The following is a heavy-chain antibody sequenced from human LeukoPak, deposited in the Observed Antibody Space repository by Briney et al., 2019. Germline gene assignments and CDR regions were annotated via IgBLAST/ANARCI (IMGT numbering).Heavy chain of an antibody. J-gene: IGHJ3*02. CDR3: ARFPNYDILTGHYAFDI. V-gene: IGHV1-2*02. CDR2: INPNSGGP. D-gene: IGHD3-9*01. CDR1: GYTFTGYY. Sequence: ASVKVSCKASGYTFTGYYMHWVRPAPGQGVGWMGWINPNSGGPKYAQGFQGRVTMTRDTSISTAYMELSRLRSDDTAVYYCARFPNYDILTGHYAFDIWGQGTMVTVSS.